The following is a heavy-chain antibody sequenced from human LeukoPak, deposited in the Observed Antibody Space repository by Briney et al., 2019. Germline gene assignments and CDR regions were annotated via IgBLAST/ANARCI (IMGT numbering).Heavy chain of an antibody. V-gene: IGHV4-4*08. Sequence: SETLSLTCTVSGGSICSYYGSWVRQTPGKRLEWIGYLQSSERPNYNPSLKSRVTASVDTSQNQFSLKLSSVSAADTPVYFCAACFGGKIVPYDYWGQGFLVTVSS. CDR2: LQSSERP. CDR1: GGSICSYY. CDR3: AACFGGKIVPYDY. D-gene: IGHD3-10*01. J-gene: IGHJ4*02.